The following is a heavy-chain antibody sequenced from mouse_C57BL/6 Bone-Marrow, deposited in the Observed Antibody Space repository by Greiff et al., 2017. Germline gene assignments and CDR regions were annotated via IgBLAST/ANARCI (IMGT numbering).Heavy chain of an antibody. D-gene: IGHD2-10*02. J-gene: IGHJ4*01. V-gene: IGHV1-15*01. Sequence: VQVVESGAELVRPGASVTLSCKASGYTFTDYEMHWVKQTPVHGLDWIGAIDPETGGTAYNQKFKGKAILTADKSASTAYMELRSLTSEDSAVYYCTSPRNYWGQGTSVTVSS. CDR3: TSPRNY. CDR2: IDPETGGT. CDR1: GYTFTDYE.